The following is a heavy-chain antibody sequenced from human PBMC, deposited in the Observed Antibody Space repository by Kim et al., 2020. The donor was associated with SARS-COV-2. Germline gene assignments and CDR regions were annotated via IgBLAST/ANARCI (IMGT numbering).Heavy chain of an antibody. CDR2: IWYDGSNT. V-gene: IGHV3-33*01. J-gene: IGHJ4*02. CDR3: ARDGYGDLPTDY. CDR1: GFTFSSYC. D-gene: IGHD4-17*01. Sequence: GGSLRLSCAASGFTFSSYCMHWVRQAPGKGLEWVAVIWYDGSNTYYADSVKGRFTISRDNSKNTLYLQMNSLRAEDTAVYYCARDGYGDLPTDYWGQGTLGTVSS.